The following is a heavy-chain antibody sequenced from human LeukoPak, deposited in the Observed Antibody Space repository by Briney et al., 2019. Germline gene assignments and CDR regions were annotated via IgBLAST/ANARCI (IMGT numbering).Heavy chain of an antibody. CDR1: GYTFTSYG. Sequence: AAVKVSCKASGYTFTSYGISWVRQAPGQGLEWMGWISAYNGNTNYAQKLQGRVTMTTDTSTSTAYMELRSLRSDDTAVYYCARAPYYYGSGSYTRNAFDIWGQGTMVTVSS. CDR3: ARAPYYYGSGSYTRNAFDI. J-gene: IGHJ3*02. V-gene: IGHV1-18*01. CDR2: ISAYNGNT. D-gene: IGHD3-10*01.